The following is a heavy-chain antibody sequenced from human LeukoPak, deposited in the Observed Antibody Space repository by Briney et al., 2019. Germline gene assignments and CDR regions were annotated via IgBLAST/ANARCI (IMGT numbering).Heavy chain of an antibody. CDR3: ASAGMGDGYYYYMDV. V-gene: IGHV4-59*01. CDR2: IYYSGST. CDR1: GGSISSYY. D-gene: IGHD3-16*01. J-gene: IGHJ6*03. Sequence: SETLSLTCTVSGGSISSYYWSWIRQPPGKGLEWIGYIYYSGSTNYNPSLKSRVTISVDTSKNQFSLKLSSVTAADTAVYYCASAGMGDGYYYYMDVWGKGTTVTVSS.